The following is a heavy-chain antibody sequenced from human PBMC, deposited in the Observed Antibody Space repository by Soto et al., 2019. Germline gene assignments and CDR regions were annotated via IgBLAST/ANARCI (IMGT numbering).Heavy chain of an antibody. Sequence: GGSLRLSCAASGFTFSNAWMSWVRQAPGKGLEWVGRIKSKPDGGTTDYAAPVKGRFTISRDDSKNTLYLQMNSLKTEDTAVYYRTTVPMVRNYDYWGQGTLVTVSS. V-gene: IGHV3-15*01. CDR3: TTVPMVRNYDY. CDR1: GFTFSNAW. J-gene: IGHJ4*02. CDR2: IKSKPDGGTT. D-gene: IGHD3-10*01.